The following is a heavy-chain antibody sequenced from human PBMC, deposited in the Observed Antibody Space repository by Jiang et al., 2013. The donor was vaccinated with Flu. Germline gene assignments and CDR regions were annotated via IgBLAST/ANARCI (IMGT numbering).Heavy chain of an antibody. CDR2: IYYSGST. CDR3: ASHPVAGHDY. V-gene: IGHV4-30-2*03. CDR1: SGSIRSGDYY. J-gene: IGHJ4*02. Sequence: GSGLVKPSQTVSLTCTVSSGSIRSGDYYWSWIRQPPGKGLEWIGSIYYSGSTYYNPSLKSRVTISVDTSKNQFSLKLSSVTAADTAVYYCASHPVAGHDYWGQGTLVTVSS. D-gene: IGHD6-19*01.